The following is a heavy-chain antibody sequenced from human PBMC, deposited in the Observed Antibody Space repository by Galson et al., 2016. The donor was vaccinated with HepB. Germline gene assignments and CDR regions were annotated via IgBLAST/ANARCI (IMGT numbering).Heavy chain of an antibody. D-gene: IGHD3-10*01. CDR1: GFTFSGYA. V-gene: IGHV3-33*01. J-gene: IGHJ6*02. CDR2: IRSDGTNK. Sequence: SLRLSCAASGFTFSGYALHWVRQAPGKGLEWVAVIRSDGTNKNYGDSVKGRFTISRENSMNTLYLQMHSLRADDTAMYYCARVFRHGTGSYSPRSYYCMDVWGQGTTVTVSS. CDR3: ARVFRHGTGSYSPRSYYCMDV.